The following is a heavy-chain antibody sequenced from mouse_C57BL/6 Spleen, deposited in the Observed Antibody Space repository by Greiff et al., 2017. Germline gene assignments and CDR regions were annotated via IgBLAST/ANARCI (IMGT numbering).Heavy chain of an antibody. D-gene: IGHD2-4*01. Sequence: QVQLQQSGPELVKPGASVKISCKASGYAFSSSWMNWVKQRPGKGLEWIGRIYPGDGDTNYNGKFKGKATLTADKSTSTAYMQLSSLTSEDSAVYICARAYYDYEGFAYWGQGTLVTVSA. V-gene: IGHV1-82*01. CDR1: GYAFSSSW. CDR2: IYPGDGDT. J-gene: IGHJ3*01. CDR3: ARAYYDYEGFAY.